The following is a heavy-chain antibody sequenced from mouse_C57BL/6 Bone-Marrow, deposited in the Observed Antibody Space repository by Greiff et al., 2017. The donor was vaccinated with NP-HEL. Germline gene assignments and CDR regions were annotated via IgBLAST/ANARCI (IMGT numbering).Heavy chain of an antibody. CDR1: GFTFNTYS. CDR3: VTGSNYPYYYAMDY. CDR2: IRSKSSNYAT. Sequence: EVHLVESGGGLVQPKGSLKLSCAASGFTFNTYSMHWVRQAPGKGLEWVARIRSKSSNYATYYADSVKDRFTISRDDSQSMLYLQMNNLKTEDTAMYYCVTGSNYPYYYAMDYWGQGTSVTVSS. J-gene: IGHJ4*01. V-gene: IGHV10-3*01. D-gene: IGHD2-5*01.